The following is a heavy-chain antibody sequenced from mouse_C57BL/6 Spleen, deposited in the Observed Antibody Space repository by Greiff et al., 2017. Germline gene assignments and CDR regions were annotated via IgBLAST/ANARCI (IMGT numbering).Heavy chain of an antibody. D-gene: IGHD4-1*01. CDR1: GYAFSSSW. CDR3: ARQGGLAGTPGYFDD. Sequence: QVQLQQSGPELVKPGASVKISCKASGYAFSSSWMNWVKQRPGKGLEWIGRIYPGDGDTNYNGKFKGKATLTADKSSSTAYMQLSSLTSEDSAVYFCARQGGLAGTPGYFDDWGQGTTRTVSS. J-gene: IGHJ2*01. CDR2: IYPGDGDT. V-gene: IGHV1-82*01.